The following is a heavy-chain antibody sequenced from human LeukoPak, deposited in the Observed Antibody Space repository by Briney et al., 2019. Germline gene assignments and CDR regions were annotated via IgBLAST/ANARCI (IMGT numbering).Heavy chain of an antibody. CDR3: ARSHYWYFDL. Sequence: PGASLRLSCAASGFIFRNYAMSWVRQAPGKGLEWVSVIYSGGSTYYADSVKGRFTISRDNSKNTLYLQMNSLRAEDTAVYYCARSHYWYFDLWGRGTLVTVSS. CDR2: IYSGGST. J-gene: IGHJ2*01. V-gene: IGHV3-53*01. CDR1: GFIFRNYA.